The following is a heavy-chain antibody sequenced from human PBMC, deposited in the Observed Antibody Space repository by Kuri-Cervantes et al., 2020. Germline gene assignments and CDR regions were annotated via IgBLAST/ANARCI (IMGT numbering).Heavy chain of an antibody. Sequence: ASVKVSCKASGYTFTSYYMHWVRQAPGQGLEWMGIINPSGGSTSYAQKFQGRVTMTRNTSISTAYMELSSLRSEDTAVYYCAVLWFGSGGDAFDIWGQGTMVTVSS. V-gene: IGHV1-46*01. J-gene: IGHJ3*02. CDR2: INPSGGST. CDR1: GYTFTSYY. D-gene: IGHD3-10*01. CDR3: AVLWFGSGGDAFDI.